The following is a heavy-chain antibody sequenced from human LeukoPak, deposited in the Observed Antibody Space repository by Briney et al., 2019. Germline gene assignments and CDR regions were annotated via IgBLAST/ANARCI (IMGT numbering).Heavy chain of an antibody. V-gene: IGHV3-21*04. Sequence: GGSLRLSCAASGFTFSSYSMNWVRQAPGKGLEWVSSISSSSYIYYADSVKGRFTISRDNSKNTLYLQMNGLRAEDTAIYYCASPAGGVRRFDDFYRGNYFDYWGRGSLVTVSS. J-gene: IGHJ4*02. CDR1: GFTFSSYS. CDR2: ISSSSYI. D-gene: IGHD3-9*01. CDR3: ASPAGGVRRFDDFYRGNYFDY.